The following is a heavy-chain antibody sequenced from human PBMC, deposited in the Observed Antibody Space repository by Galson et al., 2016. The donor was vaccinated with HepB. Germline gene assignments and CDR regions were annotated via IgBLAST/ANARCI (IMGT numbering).Heavy chain of an antibody. Sequence: SVKVSCKASGYTFTDYYIHWVRQAPGQGLEWMGWINPNSGGTIYPQTFQGRVSMTRDTSISTAYMELRRLRSDDTAVYYCARDRGYGYKFDPWGQGTLVSVSS. CDR1: GYTFTDYY. V-gene: IGHV1-2*02. CDR3: ARDRGYGYKFDP. CDR2: INPNSGGT. D-gene: IGHD5-24*01. J-gene: IGHJ5*02.